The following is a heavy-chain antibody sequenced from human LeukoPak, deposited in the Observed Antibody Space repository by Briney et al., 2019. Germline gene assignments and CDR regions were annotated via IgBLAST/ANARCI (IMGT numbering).Heavy chain of an antibody. CDR2: ISGSGGST. CDR3: AKGQRYCSGGSCQGSFDY. D-gene: IGHD2-15*01. CDR1: GFTFSSYG. J-gene: IGHJ4*02. Sequence: PGGSLRLSCAASGFTFSSYGMSWVRQAPGKGLEWVSAISGSGGSTYYADSVKGRFTISRDNSKNTLYLQMNSLRAEDTAVYYCAKGQRYCSGGSCQGSFDYWGQGTLVTVSS. V-gene: IGHV3-23*01.